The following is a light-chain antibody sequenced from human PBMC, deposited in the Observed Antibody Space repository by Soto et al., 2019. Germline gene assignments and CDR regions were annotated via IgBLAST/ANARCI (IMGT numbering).Light chain of an antibody. J-gene: IGKJ5*01. CDR2: DAS. CDR1: QSVNKY. Sequence: IVLTQSPGTLSLSPGERATLSCRASQSVNKYLAWYRQKPGQPPRLLIYDASYRATGIPDRFSGSGSGTDFTLTISSLEPEDFAVYYCQQRSDWPPITFGQRTRLEI. V-gene: IGKV3-11*01. CDR3: QQRSDWPPIT.